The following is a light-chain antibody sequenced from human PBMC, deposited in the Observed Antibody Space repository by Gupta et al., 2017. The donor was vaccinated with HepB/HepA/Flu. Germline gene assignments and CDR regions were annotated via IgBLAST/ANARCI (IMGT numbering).Light chain of an antibody. J-gene: IGKJ5*01. CDR2: TAS. CDR1: QGINNW. CDR3: QQANSFPFT. Sequence: DIQMTQSPSSVSASVGDRVTITCRASQGINNWLAWYQQKPGKAPKVLIYTASTLQSGVPSRLSGSGSGTDFTLTIRSLQPEDFATYYCQQANSFPFTFGQGTRLEIK. V-gene: IGKV1-12*01.